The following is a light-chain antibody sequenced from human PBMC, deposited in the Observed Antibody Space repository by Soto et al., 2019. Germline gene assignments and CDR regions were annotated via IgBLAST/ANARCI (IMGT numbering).Light chain of an antibody. CDR2: DAS. CDR1: PKISGY. V-gene: IGKV3-11*01. Sequence: DIVLTQSPATLSLSPGQRATLSCRASPKISGYLAWYQQKPGQAPRLLIYDASNRATGIPVRFSGSGSGTDYTLTVSSLEPEDFAVYYCQQRSNLPWTFGQGTKV. J-gene: IGKJ1*01. CDR3: QQRSNLPWT.